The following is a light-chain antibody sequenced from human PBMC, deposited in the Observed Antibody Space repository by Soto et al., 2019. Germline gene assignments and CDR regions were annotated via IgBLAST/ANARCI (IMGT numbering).Light chain of an antibody. CDR3: GTWDTSLSAYV. CDR2: DNE. V-gene: IGLV1-51*01. Sequence: SVLTQPPSVSAASGQKVSISCSGSRSNIGDNYVSWYQQLPGTAPKLLISDNERRPSGIPDRFSGSKSGTTATLAITGLQTGDEAEYYCGTWDTSLSAYVFAAGTKLTVL. J-gene: IGLJ1*01. CDR1: RSNIGDNY.